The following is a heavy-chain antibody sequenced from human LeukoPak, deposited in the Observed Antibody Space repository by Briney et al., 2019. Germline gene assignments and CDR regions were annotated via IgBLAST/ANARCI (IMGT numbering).Heavy chain of an antibody. D-gene: IGHD5-24*01. J-gene: IGHJ4*02. CDR3: SGGDGYKNSY. CDR2: TYYSGST. CDR1: GGSFSGYY. V-gene: IGHV4-31*11. Sequence: SETLSLTCAVYGGSFSGYYWSWIRQHPGKGLEWIGYTYYSGSTYYNPSLKSRVTISVDTSKNQFSLKLSSVTAADTAVYYCSGGDGYKNSYWGQGTLVTVSS.